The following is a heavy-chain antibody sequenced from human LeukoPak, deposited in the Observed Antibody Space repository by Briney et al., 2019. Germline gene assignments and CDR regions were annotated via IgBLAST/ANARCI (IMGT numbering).Heavy chain of an antibody. CDR3: ARMRDNWNVCVFDI. J-gene: IGHJ3*02. CDR2: INHSGSA. D-gene: IGHD1-1*01. V-gene: IGHV4-34*01. CDR1: GGSFSGDY. Sequence: AETLSLTCGVYGGSFSGDYWSWVRQLPGKGLEWIGEINHSGSASYNPSLKSRVTISVDTSKIQFSLKLSSVTATDTAVYYCARMRDNWNVCVFDIWGQGTMVTVSS.